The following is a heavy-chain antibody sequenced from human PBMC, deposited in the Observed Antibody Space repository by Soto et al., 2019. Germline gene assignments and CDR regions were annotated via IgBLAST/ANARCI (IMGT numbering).Heavy chain of an antibody. CDR1: GFTFSSYG. CDR3: ARGDFYCSSTSCYATSAFDI. V-gene: IGHV3-33*01. CDR2: IWYDGSNK. D-gene: IGHD2-2*01. J-gene: IGHJ3*02. Sequence: QVQLVESGGGVVQPGRSLRLSCAASGFTFSSYGMHWVRQAPGKGLEWVAVIWYDGSNKYYADSVKGRFTISRDNSKKTLYLHMNSLRAEDTAVYYCARGDFYCSSTSCYATSAFDIWGQGTMVTVSS.